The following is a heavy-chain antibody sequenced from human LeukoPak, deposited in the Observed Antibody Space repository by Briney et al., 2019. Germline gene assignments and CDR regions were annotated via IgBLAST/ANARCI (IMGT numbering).Heavy chain of an antibody. CDR3: ATERRFSGYEIS. D-gene: IGHD5-12*01. V-gene: IGHV4-59*01. Sequence: SETLSLTCTVSGGSLSNYYWSWIRQPPGKGLEWIGYIYYSGTTNYNPSLKSRVTISVDTSKNQFSLNLSSVTAADTAVYYCATERRFSGYEISWGQGTLVTVSS. J-gene: IGHJ4*02. CDR2: IYYSGTT. CDR1: GGSLSNYY.